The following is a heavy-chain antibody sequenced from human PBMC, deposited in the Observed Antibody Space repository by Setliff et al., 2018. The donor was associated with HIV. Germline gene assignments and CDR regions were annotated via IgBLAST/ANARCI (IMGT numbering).Heavy chain of an antibody. V-gene: IGHV4-59*02. CDR2: IYKSGTT. D-gene: IGHD1-26*01. CDR3: ARELMWRGALHYFYYMDV. CDR1: GGSVNSYH. J-gene: IGHJ6*03. Sequence: SETLSLTCSVSGGSVNSYHWSWIRQPPGKGLEWIGYIYKSGTTNYSPSLKSRVTISAGPSKNQFSLKLTSVTAADTAVYYCARELMWRGALHYFYYMDVWGEGTTVTVSS.